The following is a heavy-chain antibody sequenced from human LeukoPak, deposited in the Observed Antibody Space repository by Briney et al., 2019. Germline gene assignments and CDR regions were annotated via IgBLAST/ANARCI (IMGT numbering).Heavy chain of an antibody. CDR3: AREEDDFWSGYYKYFDY. D-gene: IGHD3-3*01. CDR2: ISSSSSYI. Sequence: GGALRLSRVASVFTFSSYSMNWVRQGLGKGRGWVSSISSSSSYIYYADSVKGRFTISRDNAKKSLYLQMNRLSAEDTAVYYCAREEDDFWSGYYKYFDYWGQGTLVTVSS. CDR1: VFTFSSYS. J-gene: IGHJ4*02. V-gene: IGHV3-21*01.